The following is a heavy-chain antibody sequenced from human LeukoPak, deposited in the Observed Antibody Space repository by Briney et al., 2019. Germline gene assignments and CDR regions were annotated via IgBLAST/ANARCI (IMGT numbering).Heavy chain of an antibody. D-gene: IGHD3-22*01. J-gene: IGHJ4*02. Sequence: SETLSLTCTVSGGSISSYYWSWIRQPAGKGLEWIGRIYTSGSTNYNPSLKSRVTMSVDTSKNQFSLKLSSVTAADTAVYYCARDLGYDDSSGYSALDYWGQGTLVTVSS. CDR2: IYTSGST. V-gene: IGHV4-4*07. CDR3: ARDLGYDDSSGYSALDY. CDR1: GGSISSYY.